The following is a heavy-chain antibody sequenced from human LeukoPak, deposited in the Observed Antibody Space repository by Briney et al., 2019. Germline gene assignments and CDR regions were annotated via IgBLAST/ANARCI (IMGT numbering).Heavy chain of an antibody. V-gene: IGHV3-23*01. CDR3: AKDGEDGSGSSDAFDI. D-gene: IGHD3-10*01. CDR1: GFTFSSYA. Sequence: PGGSLRLSCAASGFTFSSYAMSWVRQAPGKGLEWVSAISGSGGSTYYADSVKGRFTISRDNSKNTLYLQMNSLRAEDTAVYYCAKDGEDGSGSSDAFDIWGQGTMVTVSS. CDR2: ISGSGGST. J-gene: IGHJ3*02.